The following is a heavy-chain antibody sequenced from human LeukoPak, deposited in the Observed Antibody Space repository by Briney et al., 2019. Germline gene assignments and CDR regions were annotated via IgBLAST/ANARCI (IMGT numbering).Heavy chain of an antibody. CDR1: GFTFSSYA. CDR2: ITSNGDTT. CDR3: ARVVWFGEFHGPFDY. D-gene: IGHD3-10*01. V-gene: IGHV3-64*01. Sequence: GGSLRLSCAASGFTFSSYAIHWVRQAPGKGLEYVSGITSNGDTTYYANSVKGRFTISRDNSKNTLYLQMGSLRAEDMAVYYCARVVWFGEFHGPFDYWGQGTLVTVSS. J-gene: IGHJ4*02.